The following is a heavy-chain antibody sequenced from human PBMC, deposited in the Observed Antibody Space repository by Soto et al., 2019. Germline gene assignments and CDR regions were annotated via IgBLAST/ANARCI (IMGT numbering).Heavy chain of an antibody. CDR3: AKPLGPKGVYYFDY. CDR2: IIGSGGST. J-gene: IGHJ4*02. D-gene: IGHD3-10*01. CDR1: GFTFSSYA. V-gene: IGHV3-23*01. Sequence: PGGSLRLSCAASGFTFSSYAMSWVRQAPGKGLDWVSAIIGSGGSTYYADSVKGRFTISRDNSKNTLYLQMNSLRAEDTAVYYCAKPLGPKGVYYFDYWGQGTLVTVSS.